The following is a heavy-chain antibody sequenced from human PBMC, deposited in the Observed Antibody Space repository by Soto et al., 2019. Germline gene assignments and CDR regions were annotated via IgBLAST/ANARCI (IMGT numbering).Heavy chain of an antibody. D-gene: IGHD3-10*01. CDR2: IYPGDSDT. CDR1: GYSFTSYW. Sequence: GESLKISCKGSGYSFTSYWIGWVRQMPGKGLEWMGIIYPGDSDTRYSPSFQGQVTISADKSISTAYLQWSSLKASDTAMYYCARVRITMVRGVIHNVDYWGQGTLVTVSS. J-gene: IGHJ4*02. CDR3: ARVRITMVRGVIHNVDY. V-gene: IGHV5-51*01.